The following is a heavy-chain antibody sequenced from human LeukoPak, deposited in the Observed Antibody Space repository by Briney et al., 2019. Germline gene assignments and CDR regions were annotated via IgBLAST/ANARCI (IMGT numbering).Heavy chain of an antibody. V-gene: IGHV3-23*01. J-gene: IGHJ5*02. D-gene: IGHD6-6*01. CDR2: IDGSGGST. Sequence: GGSLRLSCATSGFIFSNYAMNWVRQAPGKGLEWVSGIDGSGGSTYYADSVKGRFTIFRDNSRNTLYLRTNSLRAEDTAVYYCARVGSSSLEGDWFDPWGQGTLVTVSS. CDR1: GFIFSNYA. CDR3: ARVGSSSLEGDWFDP.